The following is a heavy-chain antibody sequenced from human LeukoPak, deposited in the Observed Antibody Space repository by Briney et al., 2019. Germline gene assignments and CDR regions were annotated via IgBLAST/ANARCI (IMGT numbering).Heavy chain of an antibody. J-gene: IGHJ4*02. CDR2: ISSSGSTI. CDR1: GFTFSSYE. D-gene: IGHD3-3*01. CDR3: ARAQYDFWPFGY. V-gene: IGHV3-48*03. Sequence: GGSLRLSCAASGFTFSSYEMNWVRQAPGKGLECVSYISSSGSTIYYADSVKGRFTISRDNSKNTLYLQMNSLRAEDTAVYYCARAQYDFWPFGYWGQGTLVTVSS.